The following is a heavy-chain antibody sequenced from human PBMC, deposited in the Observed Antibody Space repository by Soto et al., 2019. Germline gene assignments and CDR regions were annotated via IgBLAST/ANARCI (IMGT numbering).Heavy chain of an antibody. CDR3: ARGGYCSGGSCYPRIDY. J-gene: IGHJ4*02. D-gene: IGHD2-15*01. CDR2: IIPIFGTA. CDR1: GGTFSSYA. V-gene: IGHV1-69*13. Sequence: ASVKVSCKASGGTFSSYAISWVRQAPGQGLEWMGGIIPIFGTANYAQKFQGRVTITADESTSTAYMELSSLRSEDTAVYYCARGGYCSGGSCYPRIDYWGQGTLVTVSS.